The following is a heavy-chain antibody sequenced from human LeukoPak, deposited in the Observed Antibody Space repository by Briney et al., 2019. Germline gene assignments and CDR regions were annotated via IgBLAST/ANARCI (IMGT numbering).Heavy chain of an antibody. D-gene: IGHD1-26*01. V-gene: IGHV4-39*02. CDR1: SASISSSPHF. CDR3: ARVDTSIVLTFDP. CDR2: ISYSGTT. Sequence: SETLSLTCTVSSASISSSPHFWAWIRQSPGKGLEWIGSISYSGTTYYNPSLKSRVTISVDTSENHFSLKLSSVTAADTAVYYCARVDTSIVLTFDPWGQGTLVTVSS. J-gene: IGHJ5*01.